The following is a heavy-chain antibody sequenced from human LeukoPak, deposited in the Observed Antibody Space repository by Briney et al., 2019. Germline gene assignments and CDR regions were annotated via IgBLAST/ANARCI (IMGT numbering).Heavy chain of an antibody. Sequence: PGGSLRLSCAASGFIFSDYYMTWIRQAPGKGLEWVSHISSSGSNIHHADSVKGRFTISRGNAKNSLYLQMNSLRAEDTAVYYCVREGYSTGQFDYWGQGTLVTVSS. J-gene: IGHJ4*02. CDR2: ISSSGSNI. D-gene: IGHD2-8*02. CDR3: VREGYSTGQFDY. CDR1: GFIFSDYY. V-gene: IGHV3-11*04.